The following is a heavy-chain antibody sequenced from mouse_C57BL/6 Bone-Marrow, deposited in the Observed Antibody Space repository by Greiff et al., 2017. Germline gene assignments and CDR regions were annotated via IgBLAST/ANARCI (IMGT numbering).Heavy chain of an antibody. V-gene: IGHV1-69*01. CDR2: IDPSDSST. CDR3: ATLFYFDD. CDR1: GYTFTSYW. Sequence: VQLQQPGAELVMPGASVKLSCKASGYTFTSYWMHWVQQRPGQGLEWIGEIDPSDSSTNYNQKFTGKSTLTVDKSSSTAYMQDSSLTSEDSAVYYCATLFYFDDWGQGTTLTVSS. D-gene: IGHD1-1*01. J-gene: IGHJ2*01.